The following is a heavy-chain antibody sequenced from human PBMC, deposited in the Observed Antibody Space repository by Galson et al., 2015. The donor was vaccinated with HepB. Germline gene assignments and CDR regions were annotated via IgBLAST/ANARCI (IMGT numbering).Heavy chain of an antibody. CDR3: ARDRYTTVRGVILGSHQYYLDV. CDR2: ISGSRSTK. CDR1: GFTFSSYA. V-gene: IGHV3-48*01. Sequence: SLRLSCAASGFTFSSYAMNWVRQAPGKGLEWVSDISGSRSTKYYADSVKGRFTISRDNSKNTLYLQMNSLRAEDTAVYYCARDRYTTVRGVILGSHQYYLDVWGQGTPVTVSS. J-gene: IGHJ4*01. D-gene: IGHD3-10*01.